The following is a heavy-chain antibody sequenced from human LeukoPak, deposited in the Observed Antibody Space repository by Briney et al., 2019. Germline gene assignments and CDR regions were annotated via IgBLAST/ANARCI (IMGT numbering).Heavy chain of an antibody. CDR3: ARDVPAGILDI. CDR2: IYYSGST. Sequence: SETLSLTCTVSGGSISSGGYYWSWIRQHPGKGLEWIGYIYYSGSTYYNPSLKSRVTISVDTSKNQFSLKLSSVIAADTAAYYCARDVPAGILDIWGQGTMVTVSS. CDR1: GGSISSGGYY. D-gene: IGHD2-2*01. J-gene: IGHJ3*02. V-gene: IGHV4-31*03.